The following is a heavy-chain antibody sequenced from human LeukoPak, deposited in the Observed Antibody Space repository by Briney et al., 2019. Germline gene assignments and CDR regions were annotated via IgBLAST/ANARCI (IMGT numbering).Heavy chain of an antibody. D-gene: IGHD3-22*01. J-gene: IGHJ4*02. CDR3: AKSRLSSSYHFDY. Sequence: GGSLRLSCAASGFTFSNYAMNWVRQAPGKGLEWVSIISNSGSNTHYADSVKGRFSISRDNSKNTLYLQMNGLRAEDTAVYYCAKSRLSSSYHFDYWGQGTLVTVSS. CDR2: ISNSGSNT. V-gene: IGHV3-23*01. CDR1: GFTFSNYA.